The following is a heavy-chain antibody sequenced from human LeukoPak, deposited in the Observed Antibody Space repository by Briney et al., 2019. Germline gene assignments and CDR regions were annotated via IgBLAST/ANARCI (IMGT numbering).Heavy chain of an antibody. CDR1: GFTFSSYA. Sequence: GGSLRLSCAASGFTFSSYAMSWVRQAPGKGLEWVSAISGSGGSTYYADSVKGRFTISRDNSKNTLYLQMNSLRAEDTAAYYCANYGDYEGYWFDPWGQGTLVTVSS. D-gene: IGHD4-17*01. CDR3: ANYGDYEGYWFDP. CDR2: ISGSGGST. J-gene: IGHJ5*02. V-gene: IGHV3-23*01.